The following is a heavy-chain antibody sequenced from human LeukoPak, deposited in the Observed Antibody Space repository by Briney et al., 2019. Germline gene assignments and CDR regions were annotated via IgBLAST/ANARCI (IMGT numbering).Heavy chain of an antibody. CDR1: GESISGFY. J-gene: IGHJ6*03. Sequence: TSETLSLTCTVSGESISGFYWTWIRQPPGKGLEWIGEINHSGSTNYNPSLKSRVTISVDTSKDQFSLKLSSVTAADTAVYYCARRPEQIAAAGTYYYYYYMDVWGKGTTVTISS. CDR3: ARRPEQIAAAGTYYYYYYMDV. V-gene: IGHV4-34*01. D-gene: IGHD6-13*01. CDR2: INHSGST.